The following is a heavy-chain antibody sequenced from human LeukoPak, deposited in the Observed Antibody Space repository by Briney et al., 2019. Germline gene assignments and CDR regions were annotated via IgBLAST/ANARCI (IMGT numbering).Heavy chain of an antibody. J-gene: IGHJ4*02. Sequence: GGSLRLSGAASGFTFSSYWMHWVRQAPGKGLVWVSRINSDGSSTSYADSVKGRFTISRDNAKNTLYLQMNSLRAEDTAVYYCAKGGKWDVPPFDYWGQGTLVTVSS. CDR2: INSDGSST. CDR3: AKGGKWDVPPFDY. V-gene: IGHV3-74*01. D-gene: IGHD1-26*01. CDR1: GFTFSSYW.